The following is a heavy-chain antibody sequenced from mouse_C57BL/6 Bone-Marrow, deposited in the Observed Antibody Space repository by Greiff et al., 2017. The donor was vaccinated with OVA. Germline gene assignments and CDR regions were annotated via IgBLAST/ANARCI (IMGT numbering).Heavy chain of an antibody. CDR1: GYTFTDYE. J-gene: IGHJ3*01. CDR2: IDPETGGT. Sequence: VQLQQSGAELVRPGASVTLSCKASGYTFTDYELHWVKQTPVQGLEWIGAIDPETGGTAYTKKFKGKHRLTADKSSSTAYMELRSLTSEDSAVYYFTRWRVPPFAYWGQGTLVTVSA. V-gene: IGHV1-15*01. CDR3: TRWRVPPFAY.